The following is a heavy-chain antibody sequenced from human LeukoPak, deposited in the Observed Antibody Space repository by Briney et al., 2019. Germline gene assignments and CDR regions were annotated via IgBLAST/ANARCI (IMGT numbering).Heavy chain of an antibody. CDR3: ARETYYYDSSGRSDAFDI. D-gene: IGHD3-22*01. Sequence: MPSETLSLTCSVSGGSISIYYWSWIRQPPGKGPEWIGYVYNSGSTDYNPSLKSRVTISVDTSKNQFSLKLSSVTAADTAVYYCARETYYYDSSGRSDAFDIWGQGTMVTVSS. J-gene: IGHJ3*02. CDR2: VYNSGST. V-gene: IGHV4-59*01. CDR1: GGSISIYY.